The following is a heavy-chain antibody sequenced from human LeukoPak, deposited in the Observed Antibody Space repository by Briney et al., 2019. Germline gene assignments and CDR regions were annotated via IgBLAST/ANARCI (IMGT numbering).Heavy chain of an antibody. CDR3: ARVYSYGYYFDY. D-gene: IGHD5-18*01. CDR2: FYYRGST. V-gene: IGHV4-31*03. CDR1: GGSISSGGYY. J-gene: IGHJ4*02. Sequence: SETLSLTCTVSGGSISSGGYYWSWIRQHPGKGLEWIGYFYYRGSTYYDPSLKSRVTISVDTSKNQFSLKLSSVTAADTAVYYCARVYSYGYYFDYWGQGTLVTVSS.